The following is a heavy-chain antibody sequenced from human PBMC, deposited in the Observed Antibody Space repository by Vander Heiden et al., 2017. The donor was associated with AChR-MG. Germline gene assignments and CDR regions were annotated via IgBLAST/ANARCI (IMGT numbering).Heavy chain of an antibody. Sequence: ELQLLESGGGLVQPGGSLRLSCAAYGFPFSNYERNGVRQARGKGLEWVSYMSRSGRTIYYAYSVKGRFTISRDNAKNSLYLQMNSLRAEDTAVYYCARDVRYSYGTDYWCHGTLVTVSS. J-gene: IGHJ4*01. CDR1: GFPFSNYE. CDR2: MSRSGRTI. CDR3: ARDVRYSYGTDY. V-gene: IGHV3-48*03. D-gene: IGHD5-18*01.